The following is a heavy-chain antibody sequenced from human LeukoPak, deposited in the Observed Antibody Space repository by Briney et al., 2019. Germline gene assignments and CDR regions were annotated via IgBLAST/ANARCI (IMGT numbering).Heavy chain of an antibody. D-gene: IGHD3-16*01. V-gene: IGHV4-59*01. CDR3: ARDGFYDYVWGRAAFDI. CDR2: IYYSGST. CDR1: GGSISSYY. J-gene: IGHJ3*02. Sequence: SETLSLTCTVSGGSISSYYWSWIRQPPRKGLEWIGYIYYSGSTNYNPALKRRVTISVDTSKNQFSLKLSSVTAADTAVYYCARDGFYDYVWGRAAFDIWGQGTMVTVSS.